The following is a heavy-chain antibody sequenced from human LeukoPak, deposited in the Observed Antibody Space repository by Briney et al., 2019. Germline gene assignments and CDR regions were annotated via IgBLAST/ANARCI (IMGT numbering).Heavy chain of an antibody. V-gene: IGHV1-2*02. CDR1: GYTFTGYY. CDR2: INPNSGGT. D-gene: IGHD3-10*01. Sequence: ASVKVSCKASGYTFTGYYMHWVRQAPGQGLEWMGWINPNSGGTNYAQKFQGRVTMTRDTSISTAYMELSRLRSDDTAVYYCARGNDYYGSGSSAGGPWGQGTLVTVSS. J-gene: IGHJ5*02. CDR3: ARGNDYYGSGSSAGGP.